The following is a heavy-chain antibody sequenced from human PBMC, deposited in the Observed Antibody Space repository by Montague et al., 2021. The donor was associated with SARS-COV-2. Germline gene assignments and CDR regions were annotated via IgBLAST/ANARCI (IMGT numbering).Heavy chain of an antibody. J-gene: IGHJ4*02. V-gene: IGHV3-30*03. CDR1: GFTFSSYS. CDR3: AAPMVKDY. Sequence: SLRLSCAASGFTFSSYSMNWVRQAPGKELEWVAVISYDGSNKYYADSVKGRFTISRDNSKNTLYLQMNSLRAEDTAVYYCAAPMVKDYWGQGTLVTVSS. D-gene: IGHD5-18*01. CDR2: ISYDGSNK.